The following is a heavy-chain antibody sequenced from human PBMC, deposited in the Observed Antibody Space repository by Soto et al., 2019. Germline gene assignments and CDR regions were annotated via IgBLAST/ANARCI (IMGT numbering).Heavy chain of an antibody. V-gene: IGHV3-23*01. CDR1: GFAFSSYA. Sequence: GGAVSLSYAAYGFAFSSYAMSWVRQAPGKGLEWVSAISGSGASTYYADSEQGRFTISRDNSKNMLYLQMNSLRAEDTAVYYCAKDDRAISYYYYYHMHVWGKGTTVTVSS. D-gene: IGHD5-18*01. CDR3: AKDDRAISYYYYYHMHV. CDR2: ISGSGAST. J-gene: IGHJ6*03.